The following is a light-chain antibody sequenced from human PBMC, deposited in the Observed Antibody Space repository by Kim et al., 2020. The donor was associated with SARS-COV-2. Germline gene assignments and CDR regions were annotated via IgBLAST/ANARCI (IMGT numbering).Light chain of an antibody. CDR3: QHYSRFPYT. Sequence: DIQMTQSPSTLSASVGDSVTITCRASQDIGTWLAWYQQKPGKAPNLLIYKASSLESGVPSRFGGSGSGTGFTLTISNLQPDDFATYYCQHYSRFPYTFGQGTKLEI. J-gene: IGKJ2*01. CDR2: KAS. CDR1: QDIGTW. V-gene: IGKV1-5*03.